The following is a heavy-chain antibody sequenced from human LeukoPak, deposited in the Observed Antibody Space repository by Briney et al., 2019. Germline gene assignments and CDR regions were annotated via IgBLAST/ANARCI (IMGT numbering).Heavy chain of an antibody. Sequence: ASVKVSCKASGYGFSGNYIHWVRQAPAQGLEWMGWINPKTGSTNYAEKFQDRVTMTRDTSISTCYMELSRLRSDDVAVYYCARSSGGSGRWGDNWFDPWGQGTLVIVSS. CDR2: INPKTGST. CDR1: GYGFSGNY. J-gene: IGHJ5*02. V-gene: IGHV1-2*02. D-gene: IGHD3-10*01. CDR3: ARSSGGSGRWGDNWFDP.